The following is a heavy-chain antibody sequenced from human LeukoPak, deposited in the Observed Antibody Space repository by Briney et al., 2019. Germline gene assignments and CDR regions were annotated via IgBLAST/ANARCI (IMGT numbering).Heavy chain of an antibody. Sequence: GGSLRLSCAASGFTFSSYSMNWVRQAPGKGLEWVSSISSSSSYIYYADSVKGRFTISRDNAKNSLYLQMNSLRAEDTAVYYCAARMTIQNWFDPWGQGTLVTVSS. CDR1: GFTFSSYS. J-gene: IGHJ5*02. CDR3: AARMTIQNWFDP. V-gene: IGHV3-21*01. CDR2: ISSSSSYI. D-gene: IGHD3-3*01.